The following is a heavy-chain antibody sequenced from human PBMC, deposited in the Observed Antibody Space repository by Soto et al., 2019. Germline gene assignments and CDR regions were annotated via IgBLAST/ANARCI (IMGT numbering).Heavy chain of an antibody. J-gene: IGHJ6*02. V-gene: IGHV3-33*01. CDR2: IWYDGSNK. CDR3: AREEAYYYYGMDV. Sequence: QMQRVESGGGVVQPGRSLRLSCAASGFTFSSYGMHWVRQAPGKGLEWVAVIWYDGSNKYYADSVKGRFTISRDNSKNTLYLQMNSLRAEDTAVYYCAREEAYYYYGMDVWGQGTTVTVSS. CDR1: GFTFSSYG.